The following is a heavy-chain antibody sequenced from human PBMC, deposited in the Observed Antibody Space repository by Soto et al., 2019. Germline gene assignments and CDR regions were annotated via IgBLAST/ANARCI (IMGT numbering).Heavy chain of an antibody. CDR1: GYTFTSYD. CDR3: ARGWYYDFWSGYYLSGDNWFDP. J-gene: IGHJ5*02. D-gene: IGHD3-3*01. CDR2: MNPNSGNT. Sequence: ASVKVSCKASGYTFTSYDINWVRQATGQGLEWMGWMNPNSGNTGYAQKFQDRVTMTRNTSISTAYMELSSLRSEDTAVYYCARGWYYDFWSGYYLSGDNWFDPWGQGTLVTVSS. V-gene: IGHV1-8*01.